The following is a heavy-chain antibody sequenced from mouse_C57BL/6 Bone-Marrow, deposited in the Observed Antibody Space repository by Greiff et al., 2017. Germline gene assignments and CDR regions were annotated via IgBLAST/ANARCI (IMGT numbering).Heavy chain of an antibody. CDR1: GYTFTSSW. Sequence: QVQLQQPGAELVMPGASVKLSCKASGYTFTSSWMHWVKQRPGQALEWIGEIDPSDSYTNYNQKFMGKSTLTVAKCTSTAYMEHSSLTSEDSAVYYCASGDDGYSYWYFDVWGTGTTVTVSA. J-gene: IGHJ1*03. V-gene: IGHV1-69*01. CDR2: IDPSDSYT. CDR3: ASGDDGYSYWYFDV. D-gene: IGHD2-3*01.